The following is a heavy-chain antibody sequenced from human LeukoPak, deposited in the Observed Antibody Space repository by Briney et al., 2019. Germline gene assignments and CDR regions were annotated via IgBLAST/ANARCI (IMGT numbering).Heavy chain of an antibody. CDR1: GGSLSGYF. D-gene: IGHD1-26*01. J-gene: IGHJ6*04. CDR3: GRRWVSYFHHDV. CDR2: TDPSGIT. V-gene: IGHV4-34*01. Sequence: SETLSLTCAVYGGSLSGYFYSWIRKPPGKGLEWIGETDPSGITYYKPSLKSRATISVDTSKNQFSLKLESVTAADTAVYYCGRRWVSYFHHDVWSTGTTVIVSS.